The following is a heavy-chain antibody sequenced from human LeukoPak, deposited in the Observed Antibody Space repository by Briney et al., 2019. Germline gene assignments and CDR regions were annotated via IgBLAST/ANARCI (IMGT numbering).Heavy chain of an antibody. D-gene: IGHD2-2*01. J-gene: IGHJ5*02. V-gene: IGHV3-7*01. CDR3: ARDDRSSISCYHNWFDP. Sequence: GGSLRLSCAASGFTFSSYWMSWVRQAPGKGLEWVANIKQDGSEKYYVDSVKGRFTISRDNAKNSLYLQMNSLRAEDTAVYYCARDDRSSISCYHNWFDPWGQGTLVTVSS. CDR1: GFTFSSYW. CDR2: IKQDGSEK.